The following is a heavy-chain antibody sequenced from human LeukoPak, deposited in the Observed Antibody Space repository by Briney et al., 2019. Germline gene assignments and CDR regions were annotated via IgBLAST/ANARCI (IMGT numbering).Heavy chain of an antibody. D-gene: IGHD6-13*01. CDR2: ISYDGSNK. J-gene: IGHJ4*02. V-gene: IGHV3-30*18. CDR3: AKDPRRYSRTGGYFDY. CDR1: GFTFSNYG. Sequence: PGGSLRLSCAASGFTFSNYGMHWVRQAPGKGLEWESFISYDGSNKYYADSVKGRFTISRDNSKNTLYLQMISLRTEDTAVYYCAKDPRRYSRTGGYFDYWGQGTLVTVSS.